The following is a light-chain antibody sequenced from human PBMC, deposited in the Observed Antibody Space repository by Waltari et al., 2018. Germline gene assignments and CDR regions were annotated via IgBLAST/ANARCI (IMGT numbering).Light chain of an antibody. CDR3: SSYAGSNHLV. J-gene: IGLJ3*02. V-gene: IGLV2-8*01. CDR2: EVN. CDR1: SSDVGAHTN. Sequence: QSALTQPPPAPGSPEQPVPISCTGTSSDVGAHTNVSWYQHHPGKAPKLMVYEVNKRPSGVPDRFSGSKSGNTASLTVSGLQAEDESDYYCSSYAGSNHLVFGGGTKLTVL.